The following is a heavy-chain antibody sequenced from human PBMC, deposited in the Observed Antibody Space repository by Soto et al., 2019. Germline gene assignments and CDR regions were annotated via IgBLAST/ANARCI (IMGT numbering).Heavy chain of an antibody. CDR2: ISSSSSYI. CDR1: GFTFSSYS. D-gene: IGHD4-4*01. CDR3: ARDIYDYSNYDYYGMDV. J-gene: IGHJ6*02. Sequence: EVQLVESGGGLVKPGGSLRLSCAASGFTFSSYSMNWVRQAPGKGLEWVSSISSSSSYIYYADSVKGPFTISRDNAKNYLNLQMNSLRAEDTAVYYCARDIYDYSNYDYYGMDVWGQGTTVTVSS. V-gene: IGHV3-21*01.